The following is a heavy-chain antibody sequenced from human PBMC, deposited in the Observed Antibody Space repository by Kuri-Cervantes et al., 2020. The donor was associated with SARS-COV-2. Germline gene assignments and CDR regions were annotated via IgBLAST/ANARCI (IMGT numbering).Heavy chain of an antibody. Sequence: SDTLSLTCTVSGGSISSSYWSWIRQPPGKGLDWIGYIYYSGRTNYNPSLKSPVTISVDTSKNQFSLKLRSVTAADTAVYYCARASTSSLYRYYYMDVWGKGTTVTVSS. CDR2: IYYSGRT. CDR3: ARASTSSLYRYYYMDV. D-gene: IGHD2-2*01. V-gene: IGHV4-59*01. J-gene: IGHJ6*03. CDR1: GGSISSSY.